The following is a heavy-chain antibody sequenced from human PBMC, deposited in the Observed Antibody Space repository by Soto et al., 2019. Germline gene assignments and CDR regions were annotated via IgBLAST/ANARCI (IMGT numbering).Heavy chain of an antibody. J-gene: IGHJ6*02. CDR2: IIPIFGTA. CDR1: GGTFSSYA. Sequence: GASVKVSCKASGGTFSSYAISWVRQAPGQGLEWMGGIIPIFGTANYAQKFQGRVTITADESTSTAYMELSSLRSEDTAVYYCARAKIFGGTYYCYGMDVWGQGTTVTVSS. D-gene: IGHD3-3*01. V-gene: IGHV1-69*13. CDR3: ARAKIFGGTYYCYGMDV.